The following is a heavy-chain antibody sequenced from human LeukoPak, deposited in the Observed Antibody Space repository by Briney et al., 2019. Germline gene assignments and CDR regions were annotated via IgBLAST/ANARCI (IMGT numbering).Heavy chain of an antibody. V-gene: IGHV4-39*07. Sequence: SETLSLTCTVSGASISSNNYYWGWVRQPPGKGLEWIGSIYHSGSTYYNPSLKSRVTISVDTSKNQFSLKLSSVTAADTAVYYCARDRFGGWYALFDYWGQGTLVTVSS. D-gene: IGHD6-19*01. CDR2: IYHSGST. CDR1: GASISSNNYY. J-gene: IGHJ4*02. CDR3: ARDRFGGWYALFDY.